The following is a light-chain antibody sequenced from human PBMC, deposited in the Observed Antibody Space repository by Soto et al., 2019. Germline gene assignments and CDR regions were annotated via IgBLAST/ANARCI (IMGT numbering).Light chain of an antibody. V-gene: IGKV3-20*01. Sequence: EIVLAQSPGTLSLSPGERATLSYRASQSVTNSFLAWYQQKPGQAPRLLIYGASRRATGIPDRFTGSGSGTDFTLTISRLEPEDFAVYYCQQYVSSPWAFGQGTKVEI. J-gene: IGKJ1*01. CDR3: QQYVSSPWA. CDR1: QSVTNSF. CDR2: GAS.